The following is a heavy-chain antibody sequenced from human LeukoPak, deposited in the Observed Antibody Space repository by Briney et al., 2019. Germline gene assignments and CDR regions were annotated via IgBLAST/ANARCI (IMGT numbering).Heavy chain of an antibody. CDR3: ARAVVVPAAIEYYFDY. D-gene: IGHD2-2*01. CDR2: ISAYNGNT. Sequence: ASVKVSCRASGYTFTSYGISWVRQAPGQGLEWMGWISAYNGNTNYAQKLQGRVTMTTDTSTSTAYMELRSLRSDDTAVYYCARAVVVPAAIEYYFDYWGQGTLVTVSS. V-gene: IGHV1-18*01. CDR1: GYTFTSYG. J-gene: IGHJ4*02.